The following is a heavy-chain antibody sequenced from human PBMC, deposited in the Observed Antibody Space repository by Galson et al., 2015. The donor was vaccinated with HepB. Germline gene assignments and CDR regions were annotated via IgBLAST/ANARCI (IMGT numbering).Heavy chain of an antibody. Sequence: SLRLSCAASGFTFSSYAMHWVRQAPGKGLEWVAVISYDGSNKYYADSVKGRFTISRDNSKNTLYLQMNSLRAEDTAVYYCARDHCSGSYYGGCYYYGMDVWGQGTTVTVSS. CDR1: GFTFSSYA. V-gene: IGHV3-30*04. J-gene: IGHJ6*02. CDR2: ISYDGSNK. D-gene: IGHD1-26*01. CDR3: ARDHCSGSYYGGCYYYGMDV.